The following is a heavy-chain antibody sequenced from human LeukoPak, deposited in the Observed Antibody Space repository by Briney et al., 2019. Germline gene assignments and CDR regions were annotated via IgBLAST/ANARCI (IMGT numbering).Heavy chain of an antibody. V-gene: IGHV3-30*02. CDR3: AKAPEQWSSWYTHFDY. J-gene: IGHJ4*02. CDR2: IRYDGSRK. D-gene: IGHD6-13*01. Sequence: PGGSLRLSCAASGFIFSSYGMHWVRQAPDKGLEWVAFIRYDGSRKYYADSVKGRFTISRDNSKNTLYLQMNSLRAEDTAVYYCAKAPEQWSSWYTHFDYWGQGTLVTVSS. CDR1: GFIFSSYG.